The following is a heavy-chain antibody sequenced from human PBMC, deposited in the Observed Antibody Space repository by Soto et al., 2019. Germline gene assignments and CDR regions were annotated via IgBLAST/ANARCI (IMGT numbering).Heavy chain of an antibody. V-gene: IGHV1-69*12. D-gene: IGHD3-16*01. CDR2: IIPIFGTA. CDR3: ARHLGGNHSYYGMDV. J-gene: IGHJ6*02. CDR1: GGTFSSYA. Sequence: QVQLVQSGAEVKKPGSSVKVSCKASGGTFSSYAISWVRQAPGQGLEWMGGIIPIFGTADYAQKFQGRVTITADESTGTAYMDLGSLRSEDTAVYYCARHLGGNHSYYGMDVWGQGTTVTVSS.